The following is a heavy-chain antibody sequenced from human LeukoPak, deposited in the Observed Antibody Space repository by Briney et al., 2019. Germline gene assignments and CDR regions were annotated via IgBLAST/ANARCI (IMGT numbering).Heavy chain of an antibody. D-gene: IGHD5-18*01. CDR2: ISSSGSAI. Sequence: PGGSLRLSCAASGFTFSSYEMNWVRQAPGKGLEWVSYISSSGSAIYYADSVKGRFTISRDNAKNSLYLQMNSLRAEDTAVYYCARLRRESYGPTRPSYYFDYWGQGTLVTVSS. CDR3: ARLRRESYGPTRPSYYFDY. V-gene: IGHV3-48*03. CDR1: GFTFSSYE. J-gene: IGHJ4*02.